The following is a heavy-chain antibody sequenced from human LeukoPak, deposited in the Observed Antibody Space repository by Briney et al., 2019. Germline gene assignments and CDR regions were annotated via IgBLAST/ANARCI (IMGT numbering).Heavy chain of an antibody. CDR1: GGSISSSSYY. CDR3: ARHYGHYFDY. CDR2: IYYSGST. Sequence: SETLSLTCTVSGGSISSSSYYWGWIRQPPGKGLEWIGSIYYSGSTYYNPSLKSRVTISVDTSKNQFSLKLSSVTAADTAVYYCARHYGHYFDYWGQGTLVTVSS. D-gene: IGHD4-17*01. V-gene: IGHV4-39*01. J-gene: IGHJ4*02.